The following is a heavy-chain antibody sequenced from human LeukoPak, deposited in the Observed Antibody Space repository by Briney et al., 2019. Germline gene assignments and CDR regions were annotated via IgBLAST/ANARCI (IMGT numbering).Heavy chain of an antibody. CDR1: GGSFSGYY. V-gene: IGHV4-34*01. Sequence: SETLSLTCAVYGGSFSGYYWSWIRQPPGKGLEWIGEINHSGSTNYNPSLKSRVTISVDTSKNQFSLKLSSVTAADTAVYYCAGTRNITIFGVVTPESDYWGQGTLVTVSS. CDR3: AGTRNITIFGVVTPESDY. D-gene: IGHD3-3*01. J-gene: IGHJ4*02. CDR2: INHSGST.